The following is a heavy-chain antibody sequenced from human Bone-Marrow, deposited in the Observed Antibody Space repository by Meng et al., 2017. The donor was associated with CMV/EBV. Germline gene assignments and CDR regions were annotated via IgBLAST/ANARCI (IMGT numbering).Heavy chain of an antibody. CDR1: GASFSGYY. D-gene: IGHD3-3*01. V-gene: IGHV4-34*01. Sequence: ESLKISCAVYGASFSGYYWSWIRQPPGKGLEWIGEINHSGTTNYNPSLQGRVIISIDRSKKQFSLKMSSVTAADTAVYYCARAVNNDFWSDYYRSDLIDYWGQGALVTVSS. CDR3: ARAVNNDFWSDYYRSDLIDY. CDR2: INHSGTT. J-gene: IGHJ4*02.